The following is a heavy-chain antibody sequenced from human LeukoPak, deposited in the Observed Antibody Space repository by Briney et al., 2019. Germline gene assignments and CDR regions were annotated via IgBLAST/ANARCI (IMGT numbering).Heavy chain of an antibody. D-gene: IGHD2-2*01. V-gene: IGHV4-34*01. CDR2: INHSGST. CDR3: ARATRYCSSTSCPTRGMDV. J-gene: IGHJ6*02. CDR1: GGSFSGYY. Sequence: TSETLSLTCAVYGGSFSGYYWSWIRQPPGKGLEWIGEINHSGSTNYNPSLKSRVTISVDTSKNQFSLKLSSVTAADTAVYYCARATRYCSSTSCPTRGMDVWGQGTTVTVSS.